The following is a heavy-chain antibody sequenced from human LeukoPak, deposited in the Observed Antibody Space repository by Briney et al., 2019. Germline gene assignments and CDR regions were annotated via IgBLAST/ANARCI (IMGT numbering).Heavy chain of an antibody. Sequence: KSGGSLRLSCAASGFTFSSYEMNWVRQAPGKGLEWVGRIKSKTDGGTTDYAAPVKGRFTISRDDSKNTLYLQMNSLKTEDTAVYYCTTNRPYSSSSVYFHHWGQGTLVTVSS. CDR3: TTNRPYSSSSVYFHH. D-gene: IGHD6-6*01. J-gene: IGHJ1*01. CDR1: GFTFSSYE. V-gene: IGHV3-15*01. CDR2: IKSKTDGGTT.